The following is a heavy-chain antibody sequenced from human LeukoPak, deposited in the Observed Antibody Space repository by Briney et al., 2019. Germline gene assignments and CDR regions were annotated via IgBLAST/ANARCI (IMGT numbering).Heavy chain of an antibody. CDR2: ISSSSSYI. CDR3: ASGTDYDFWSGYPPSFDY. CDR1: GFTFSSYS. J-gene: IGHJ4*02. Sequence: GGSLRLSCAASGFTFSSYSMNWVRQAPGKGLEWASSISSSSSYIYYADSVKGRFTISRDNAKNSLYLQMNSLRAEDTAVYYCASGTDYDFWSGYPPSFDYWGQGTLVTVSS. V-gene: IGHV3-21*01. D-gene: IGHD3-3*01.